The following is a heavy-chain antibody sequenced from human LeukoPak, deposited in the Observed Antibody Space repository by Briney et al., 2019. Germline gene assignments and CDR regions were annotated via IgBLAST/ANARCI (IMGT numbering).Heavy chain of an antibody. J-gene: IGHJ3*02. Sequence: ASVKVSCKASGYTFTSYGISWVRQAPGQGLEWMGWISAYNGNTNYAQKLQGRVTMTTDTSTNTAYMDVRSLRYEDTAVYYCARVRSYDSRKDAFDIWGQGTMVTVSS. V-gene: IGHV1-18*01. D-gene: IGHD3-22*01. CDR1: GYTFTSYG. CDR3: ARVRSYDSRKDAFDI. CDR2: ISAYNGNT.